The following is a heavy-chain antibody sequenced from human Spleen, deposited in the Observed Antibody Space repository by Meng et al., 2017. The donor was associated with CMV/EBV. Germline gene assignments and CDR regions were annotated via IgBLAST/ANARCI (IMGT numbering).Heavy chain of an antibody. D-gene: IGHD3-3*01. CDR1: GGSISSSSYY. CDR2: IYYSGST. J-gene: IGHJ5*02. CDR3: ARHCRRGGFGVTFKGGWFDP. V-gene: IGHV4-39*01. Sequence: SETLSLTCTVSGGSISSSSYYWGWIRQPPGKGLEWIGSIYYSGSTYYNPSLMSRVTISVDTSKNQFSLKLSSVTAADTAVYYCARHCRRGGFGVTFKGGWFDPWGQGTLVTVSS.